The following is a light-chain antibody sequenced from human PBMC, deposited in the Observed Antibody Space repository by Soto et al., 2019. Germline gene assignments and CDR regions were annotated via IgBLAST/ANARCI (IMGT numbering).Light chain of an antibody. Sequence: EIVLTQSPGTLSLSPGERATLSCRASQSVSSSYLAWYQQKPGQAPRLLIYGASSRATGIPDRFSGSGSGTDFTLTISRLEPEDFAVYYCQQLSTFGGGTKV. V-gene: IGKV3-20*01. CDR2: GAS. J-gene: IGKJ4*01. CDR3: QQLST. CDR1: QSVSSSY.